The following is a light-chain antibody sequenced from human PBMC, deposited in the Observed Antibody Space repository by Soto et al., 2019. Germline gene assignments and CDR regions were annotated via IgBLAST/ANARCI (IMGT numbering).Light chain of an antibody. V-gene: IGKV3-15*01. CDR1: QSVSSN. CDR2: GAS. J-gene: IGKJ1*01. CDR3: KKYIACPPWT. Sequence: EIVMTQSPATLSVSPGERVTLSCRASQSVSSNLAWYQQRPGQAPRLLIYGASTRATDIPARFSGSGSGTEFTLTISSLQSEDFAVYFCKKYIACPPWTFCQGTKSDIK.